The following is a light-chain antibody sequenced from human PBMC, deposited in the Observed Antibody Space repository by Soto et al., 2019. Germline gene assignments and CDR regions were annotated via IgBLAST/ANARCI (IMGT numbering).Light chain of an antibody. Sequence: DIQMTQSPSSLSASVVDRVTITCRASQSISSYLNWYQQKPGKAPKLLIYAASSLQSGVPSRFSGGGSGTDFSFTISSLQPEDIATYYCAQYGNLPITFGGGTKVDIK. CDR1: QSISSY. J-gene: IGKJ4*01. CDR3: AQYGNLPIT. V-gene: IGKV1-33*01. CDR2: AAS.